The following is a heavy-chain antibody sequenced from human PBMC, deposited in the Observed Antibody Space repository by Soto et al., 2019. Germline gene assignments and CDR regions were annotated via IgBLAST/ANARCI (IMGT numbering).Heavy chain of an antibody. J-gene: IGHJ4*02. CDR1: GFTFSSYP. CDR2: ISGRGGST. Sequence: PGGSLRLSGAASGFTFSSYPMGWVRQAPGKGLEWVAAISGRGGSTYYAASVKGRFTISRDNSKNTLYLQMNSLRAEGTAVYYGATVAGRIFDYWGQGTLVTVSS. D-gene: IGHD6-19*01. CDR3: ATVAGRIFDY. V-gene: IGHV3-23*01.